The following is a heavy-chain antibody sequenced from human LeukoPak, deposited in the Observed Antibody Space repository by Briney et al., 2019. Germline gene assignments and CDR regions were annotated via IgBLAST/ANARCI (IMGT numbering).Heavy chain of an antibody. Sequence: SVKVSCKASGGTFSSYTISWVRQAPGQGLEWMGRIIPILGIANYAQKFQGRVTITADKSTSTAYMELNSLRSEDTAVYYCARVPSPTRDRTPIVGASHYYYYMDVWGKGTTVPVSS. CDR3: ARVPSPTRDRTPIVGASHYYYYMDV. CDR2: IIPILGIA. D-gene: IGHD1-26*01. J-gene: IGHJ6*03. V-gene: IGHV1-69*02. CDR1: GGTFSSYT.